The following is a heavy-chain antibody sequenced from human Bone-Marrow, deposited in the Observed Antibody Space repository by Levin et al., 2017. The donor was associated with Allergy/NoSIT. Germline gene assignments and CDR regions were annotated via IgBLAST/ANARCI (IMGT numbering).Heavy chain of an antibody. CDR2: IKQDGSEK. Sequence: QSGGSLRLSCAASGLTFSSYWMSWVRQAPGKGLEWVANIKQDGSEKYYVDSVKGRFTISRDNAKKSLFLQMNSLRAEDTAVYYCAREVRASAGTDYWGQGTLVTVSS. CDR1: GLTFSSYW. D-gene: IGHD6-13*01. V-gene: IGHV3-7*01. J-gene: IGHJ4*02. CDR3: AREVRASAGTDY.